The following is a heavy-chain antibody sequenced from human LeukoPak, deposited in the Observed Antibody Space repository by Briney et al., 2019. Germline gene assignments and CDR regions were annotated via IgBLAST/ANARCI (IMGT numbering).Heavy chain of an antibody. Sequence: GGPVRLSCAAAGFTFSSYNMNWVRQAPGKGLEWVSSITTSSYTYYAESVKGRFTISRDNAKNSLSLQMNSLRAEDTAVYYCARDREYVPDFWGQGTMGSVSS. J-gene: IGHJ4*02. V-gene: IGHV3-21*01. D-gene: IGHD2-2*01. CDR2: ITTSSYT. CDR3: ARDREYVPDF. CDR1: GFTFSSYN.